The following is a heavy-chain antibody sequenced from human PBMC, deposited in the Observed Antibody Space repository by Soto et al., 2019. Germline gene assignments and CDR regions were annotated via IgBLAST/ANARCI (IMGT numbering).Heavy chain of an antibody. Sequence: SETLSLTCAVYGGSIGGHYWSWIRQPPGKGLQWNGEINHTGCTNYNPSLKSRVTISVDTSENQFSLKLSSVTAADTALYYCARGYDFWGGNYRHYNGLDPGAREPWSPSPQ. CDR2: INHTGCT. CDR1: GGSIGGHY. D-gene: IGHD3-3*01. CDR3: ARGYDFWGGNYRHYNGLDP. J-gene: IGHJ5*02. V-gene: IGHV4-34*01.